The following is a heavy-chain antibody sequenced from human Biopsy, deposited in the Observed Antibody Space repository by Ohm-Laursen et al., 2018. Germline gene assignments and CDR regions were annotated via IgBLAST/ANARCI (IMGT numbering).Heavy chain of an antibody. Sequence: GSLRLPCTASGFTFSDYYMSWVRQAPGKGLEWISYITVSGASVYYTDSVKGRFTISRDNGKNSLYLQMNSLRAEDTAVYFCAISNPASNYKWNDQDEALDFWGQGTMVTVSS. CDR3: AISNPASNYKWNDQDEALDF. CDR2: ITVSGASV. CDR1: GFTFSDYY. D-gene: IGHD1-20*01. J-gene: IGHJ3*01. V-gene: IGHV3-11*01.